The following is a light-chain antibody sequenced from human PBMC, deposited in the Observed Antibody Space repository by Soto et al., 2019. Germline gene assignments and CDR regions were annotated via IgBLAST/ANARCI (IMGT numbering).Light chain of an antibody. Sequence: EIVLTQSPGILSLSPGQRVTLSCRASQSVSNDFLAWYQQKPGQAPRLLMYGASTRATGIPARFSGSGSGTEFTLTISSLQSEDFAVYFCQQYNIWPQTFGQGTKVDI. J-gene: IGKJ1*01. CDR2: GAS. CDR3: QQYNIWPQT. V-gene: IGKV3-15*01. CDR1: QSVSNDF.